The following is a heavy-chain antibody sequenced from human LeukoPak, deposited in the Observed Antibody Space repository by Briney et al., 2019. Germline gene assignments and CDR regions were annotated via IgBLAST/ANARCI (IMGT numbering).Heavy chain of an antibody. J-gene: IGHJ4*02. V-gene: IGHV3-53*01. CDR3: ARDGRYYDNSGYYFGYFDY. CDR1: GFTVSSNH. CDR2: LYSGGTT. Sequence: GGSLRLSCAASGFTVSSNHMAWVRQAPGKGLEWVSVLYSGGTTNYADSLKGRFTISRDNSKNTLYLQMNTLRAEDTAVYYCARDGRYYDNSGYYFGYFDYWGQGTLVTVSS. D-gene: IGHD3-22*01.